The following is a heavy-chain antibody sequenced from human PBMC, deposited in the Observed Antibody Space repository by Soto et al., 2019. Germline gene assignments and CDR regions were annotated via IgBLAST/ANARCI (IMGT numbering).Heavy chain of an antibody. CDR2: TYYRSKWYS. D-gene: IGHD6-19*01. Sequence: SQTLSLTCAISGDSVSSNSATWNWIRQSPSRGLEWLGRTYYRSKWYSDYAVSVKSRITINPDTSKNQFSLQLNSVTPEDMAVYYCARRAVAGTRKWFDPWGQGTLVTVSS. CDR1: GDSVSSNSAT. CDR3: ARRAVAGTRKWFDP. V-gene: IGHV6-1*01. J-gene: IGHJ5*02.